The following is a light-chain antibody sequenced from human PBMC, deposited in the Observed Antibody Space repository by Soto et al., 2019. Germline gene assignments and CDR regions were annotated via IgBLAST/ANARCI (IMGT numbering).Light chain of an antibody. CDR1: QSVSSSY. CDR2: GAS. V-gene: IGKV3-20*01. CDR3: QQYGSSPWT. Sequence: EIVLTQAPATLSLSTGERATLSCRASQSVSSSYLAWYQQKPGQAPRPLIYGASSRAIGIPDRFSGSGSGTDFTLTISRLEPEDFAVYYCQQYGSSPWTFGQGTKV. J-gene: IGKJ1*01.